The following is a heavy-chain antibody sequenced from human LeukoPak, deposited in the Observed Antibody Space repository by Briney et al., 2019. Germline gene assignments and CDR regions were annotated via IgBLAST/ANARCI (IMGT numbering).Heavy chain of an antibody. CDR3: ARLEWLLSPGWFDP. J-gene: IGHJ5*02. CDR1: GGSISSYY. D-gene: IGHD3-3*01. CDR2: IYYSGST. Sequence: SETLSLTCTVSGGSISSYYWSWIRQPPGKGLEWIGYIYYSGSTNYNPSLKSRVTISVDTSKNQFSLKLSSVTTADTAVYYCARLEWLLSPGWFDPWGQGTLVTVSS. V-gene: IGHV4-59*01.